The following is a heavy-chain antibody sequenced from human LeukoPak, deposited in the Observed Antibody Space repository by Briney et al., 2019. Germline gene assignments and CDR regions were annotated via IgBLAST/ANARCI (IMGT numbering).Heavy chain of an antibody. CDR3: ARDSIAAAVTPDD. J-gene: IGHJ4*02. D-gene: IGHD6-13*01. CDR2: ISSSGSTI. CDR1: GFTFSSYE. V-gene: IGHV3-48*03. Sequence: GGSLRLSCAASGFTFSSYEMNWVRQAPGKGLEWVSYISSSGSTIYYADSVKGRFTISRDNAKNSLYLQMNSLRAEDTAVYYSARDSIAAAVTPDDWGEGTLVTVSS.